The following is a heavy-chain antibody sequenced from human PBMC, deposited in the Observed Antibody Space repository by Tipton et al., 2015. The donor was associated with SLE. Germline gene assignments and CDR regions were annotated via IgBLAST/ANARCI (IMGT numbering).Heavy chain of an antibody. CDR1: GGSISSGDYY. J-gene: IGHJ4*02. CDR2: IYYSGSA. D-gene: IGHD6-13*01. CDR3: ARERGRVLIAAAGTFDY. V-gene: IGHV4-30-4*08. Sequence: TLSLTCTVSGGSISSGDYYWNWIRQPPGKGLEWIGYIYYSGSAYYNPSLKSRVTISVDTSKNQFSLNLSSVTAADTAVYYCARERGRVLIAAAGTFDYWGQGTLVSVSS.